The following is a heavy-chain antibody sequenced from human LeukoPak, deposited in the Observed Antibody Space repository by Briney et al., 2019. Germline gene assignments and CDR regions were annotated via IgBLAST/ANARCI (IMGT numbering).Heavy chain of an antibody. CDR1: GGSISSQY. CDR3: ARFVFEYVGSFHFDY. D-gene: IGHD2/OR15-2a*01. CDR2: VYHSGSI. V-gene: IGHV4-59*11. Sequence: PSETLSLTCTVSGGSISSQYWSWVRQSPGNGLEWIGYVYHSGSINYNPSLMSRVTISIDTSENQFSLKLSSVTAADTAVYYCARFVFEYVGSFHFDYWGQGILVTVSS. J-gene: IGHJ4*02.